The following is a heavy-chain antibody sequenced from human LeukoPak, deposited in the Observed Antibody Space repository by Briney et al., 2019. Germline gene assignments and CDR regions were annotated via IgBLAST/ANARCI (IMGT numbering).Heavy chain of an antibody. V-gene: IGHV4-30-2*01. CDR2: IYHSGST. Sequence: SETLSLTCAVSGGSISSGGYSWSWIRQPPGKGLEWIGYIYHSGSTYYNPSLKSRVTISVDRSKNQFSLKLSSVTAADTAVYYCARLYRRGYCSSTSCLDYWGQGTLVTVSS. D-gene: IGHD2-2*01. J-gene: IGHJ4*02. CDR1: GGSISSGGYS. CDR3: ARLYRRGYCSSTSCLDY.